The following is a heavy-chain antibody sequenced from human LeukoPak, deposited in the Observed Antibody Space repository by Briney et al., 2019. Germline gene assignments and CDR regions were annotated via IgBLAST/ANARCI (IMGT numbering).Heavy chain of an antibody. CDR2: IYYSGST. J-gene: IGHJ3*02. V-gene: IGHV4-39*01. CDR3: ASHFAGACDI. D-gene: IGHD3-10*01. Sequence: PSEPLSLTHTVSGGSVKSSSDYWGGIRHPPGKGLEWIGSIYYSGSTYYNPSLKSRVTISVDTSKNQFSLKLSSVTAADTAVYYCASHFAGACDIWGQGTMVTVSS. CDR1: GGSVKSSSDY.